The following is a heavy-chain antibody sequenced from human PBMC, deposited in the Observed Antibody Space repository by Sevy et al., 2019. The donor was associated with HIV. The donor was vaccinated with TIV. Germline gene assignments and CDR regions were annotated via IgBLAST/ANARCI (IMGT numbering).Heavy chain of an antibody. Sequence: GGSLRLSCAASGFTFDDYAMHWVRQAPGKGLEWVSLISWDGGSTYYADSVKGRFTISRDNSKNSLYLQMNSLRAEDTALYYCAKDNWVRSWSYYLSIYYYGMDVWGQGTTVTVSS. CDR1: GFTFDDYA. J-gene: IGHJ6*02. CDR3: AKDNWVRSWSYYLSIYYYGMDV. V-gene: IGHV3-43D*03. D-gene: IGHD3-10*01. CDR2: ISWDGGST.